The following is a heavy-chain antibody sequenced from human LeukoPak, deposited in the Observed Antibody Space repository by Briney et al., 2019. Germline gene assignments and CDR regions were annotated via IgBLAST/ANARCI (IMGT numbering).Heavy chain of an antibody. J-gene: IGHJ4*02. V-gene: IGHV3-23*01. Sequence: GGSLRLSCAASGFTFSNYAMSWVRQAPGKGLEWVSTITGSGGSTYHADSVKGRFTISRDNSKNTLYLQMNSLRAEDTAIYYCAKKPRDHNSGWXXPXFDFWGQGTLVTVSS. CDR2: ITGSGGST. D-gene: IGHD5-12*01. CDR1: GFTFSNYA. CDR3: AKKPRDHNSGWXXPXFDF.